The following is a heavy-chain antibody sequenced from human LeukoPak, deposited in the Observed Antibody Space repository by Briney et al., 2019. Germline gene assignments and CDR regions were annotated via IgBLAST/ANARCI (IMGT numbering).Heavy chain of an antibody. Sequence: QAGGSLRLSCAASGFTFSSYAMSWVRQAPGKGLEWVSAISGSGGSTYYADSVKGRLTISRDNTKNSVYLQMNSLRGEDTGVYYCAMDSYGPDDYWGQGTLVTVSS. V-gene: IGHV3-23*01. D-gene: IGHD5-18*01. CDR3: AMDSYGPDDY. CDR1: GFTFSSYA. CDR2: ISGSGGST. J-gene: IGHJ4*02.